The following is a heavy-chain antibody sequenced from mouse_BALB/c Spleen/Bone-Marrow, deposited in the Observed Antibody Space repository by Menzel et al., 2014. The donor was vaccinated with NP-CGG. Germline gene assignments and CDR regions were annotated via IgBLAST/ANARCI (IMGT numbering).Heavy chain of an antibody. CDR3: VRDGDYRYAWFSY. V-gene: IGHV5-4*02. CDR1: GFTFRDYY. J-gene: IGHJ3*01. D-gene: IGHD2-14*01. Sequence: EVNLVESGGGLVKPGGSLKLSCAASGFTFRDYYMYWVRQTPEKRLEWVATISDGGTYTYYSGSVKGRFTISRDKAKNNLYLQMTTLMSEDTAMYRCVRDGDYRYAWFSYWGQGTLVTVSA. CDR2: ISDGGTYT.